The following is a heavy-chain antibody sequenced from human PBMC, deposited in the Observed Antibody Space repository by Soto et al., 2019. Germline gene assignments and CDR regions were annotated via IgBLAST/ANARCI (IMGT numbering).Heavy chain of an antibody. V-gene: IGHV3-30*18. D-gene: IGHD6-6*01. J-gene: IGHJ6*02. Sequence: QVQLVESGGGVVQPGRSLRLSCAASGFTFSSYGMHWVRQAPGKGLEWVAVISYDGSNKYYADSVKGRFTISRDNSKNTLCVQMNSLRAEDTAVYYCAKDSVAARFHYHYGMAVWVQGTTVTVSS. CDR1: GFTFSSYG. CDR3: AKDSVAARFHYHYGMAV. CDR2: ISYDGSNK.